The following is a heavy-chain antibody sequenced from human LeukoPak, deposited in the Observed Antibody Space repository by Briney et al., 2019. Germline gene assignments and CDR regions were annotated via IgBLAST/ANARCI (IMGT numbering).Heavy chain of an antibody. Sequence: GGSLRLSCAASGFTFSSYAMSWVRQAPGKGLEWVSAISGSGGSTYYADSVKGRFTISRDNSKNTLYLQMNSLRAEDTAVYYCAKAGWRRGYSGYGPFDYWGRGTLVTVSS. J-gene: IGHJ4*02. V-gene: IGHV3-23*01. CDR3: AKAGWRRGYSGYGPFDY. CDR1: GFTFSSYA. CDR2: ISGSGGST. D-gene: IGHD5-12*01.